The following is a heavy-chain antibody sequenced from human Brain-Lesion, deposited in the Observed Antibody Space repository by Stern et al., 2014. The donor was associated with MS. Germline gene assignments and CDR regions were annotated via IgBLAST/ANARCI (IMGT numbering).Heavy chain of an antibody. Sequence: QLQESGPGLVKPSQTLSLTCTVSGGSISSGNYYWSWIRQPAGEGLEWIGRIYSRGSPQYTPPLKSRVTIPAATSPTHFSLRLSSVTAADTAVYYCARGNYDVLTDNGGHGFDIWGQGTMVTVSS. CDR3: ARGNYDVLTDNGGHGFDI. J-gene: IGHJ3*02. V-gene: IGHV4-61*02. CDR1: GGSISSGNYY. CDR2: IYSRGSP. D-gene: IGHD3-9*01.